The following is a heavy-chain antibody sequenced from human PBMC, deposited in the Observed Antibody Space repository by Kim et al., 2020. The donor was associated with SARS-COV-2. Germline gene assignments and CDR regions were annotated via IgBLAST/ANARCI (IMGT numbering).Heavy chain of an antibody. Sequence: GGSLRLSCSAFGFTLSRYNMNWVRQAPGKGLEWLSFIGTTRGTTYYADSVEGRFIISRDSAKNQVYLQMNSLRDEDTAVYYCARDRTYTSGYFSASDFDFWGQGTLVTVSS. CDR2: IGTTRGTT. J-gene: IGHJ4*02. CDR1: GFTLSRYN. V-gene: IGHV3-48*02. D-gene: IGHD3-22*01. CDR3: ARDRTYTSGYFSASDFDF.